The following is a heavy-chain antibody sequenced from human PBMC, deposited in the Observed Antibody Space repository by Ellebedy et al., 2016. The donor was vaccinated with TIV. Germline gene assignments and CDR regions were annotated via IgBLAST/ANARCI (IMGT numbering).Heavy chain of an antibody. D-gene: IGHD5-12*01. Sequence: GGSLRLSCAASGFTFSTYWMNWVRQVPGKGLEWVSRVNNDGSRRTYADSVKGRFTISKDIATNTLYLQMSSLRAEDTALYYCAKEGYTGSRLEYWGQGAPVTVSS. CDR2: VNNDGSRR. CDR1: GFTFSTYW. V-gene: IGHV3-74*03. CDR3: AKEGYTGSRLEY. J-gene: IGHJ4*02.